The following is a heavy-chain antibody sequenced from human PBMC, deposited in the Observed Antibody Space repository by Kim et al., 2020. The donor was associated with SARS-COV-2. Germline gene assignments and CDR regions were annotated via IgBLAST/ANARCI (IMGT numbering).Heavy chain of an antibody. CDR3: AKGGYSYGPGVYYYYGVDV. V-gene: IGHV3-30*18. CDR1: GFTFSSYG. CDR2: ISYDGSNK. D-gene: IGHD5-18*01. J-gene: IGHJ6*02. Sequence: GGSLRLSCAASGFTFSSYGMHWVRQAPGKGLEWVALISYDGSNKYYADSVKGRFTISRDNSKNTLYLQMNSLRAEDTAVYYCAKGGYSYGPGVYYYYGVDVWGQGTTVTVSS.